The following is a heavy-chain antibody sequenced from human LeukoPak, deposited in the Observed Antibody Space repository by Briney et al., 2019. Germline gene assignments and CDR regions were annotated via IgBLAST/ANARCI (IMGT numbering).Heavy chain of an antibody. Sequence: GGSLRLSCAASGFTVSSNYMSWVRQAPGKGLEWVSVIYSGGSTYYADSVKGRFTISRDNSKNTLYLQMNNLRAEDMAVYYCARGTFYYDSSDYAFDYWGQGTLVTVSS. V-gene: IGHV3-53*01. J-gene: IGHJ4*02. CDR1: GFTVSSNY. CDR2: IYSGGST. D-gene: IGHD3-22*01. CDR3: ARGTFYYDSSDYAFDY.